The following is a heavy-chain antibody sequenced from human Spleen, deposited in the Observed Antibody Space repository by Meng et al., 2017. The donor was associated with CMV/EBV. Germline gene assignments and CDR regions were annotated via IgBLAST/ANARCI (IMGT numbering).Heavy chain of an antibody. CDR1: GFTFSSYW. CDR2: INSDGSST. CDR3: AKDLDPNYDFWSGQQMPYY. D-gene: IGHD3-3*01. V-gene: IGHV3-74*01. Sequence: GESLKISCAASGFTFSSYWMHWVRQAPGKGLVWVSRINSDGSSTSYADSVKGRFTISRDNAKNTLYLQMNSLRAEDTAVYYCAKDLDPNYDFWSGQQMPYYWGQGTLVTVSS. J-gene: IGHJ4*02.